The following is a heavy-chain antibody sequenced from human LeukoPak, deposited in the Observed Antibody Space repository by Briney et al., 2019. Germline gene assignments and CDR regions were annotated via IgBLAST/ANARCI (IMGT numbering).Heavy chain of an antibody. V-gene: IGHV3-53*01. J-gene: IGHJ4*02. Sequence: GGSLRLSCTVSGFTVSSNSWSWVRQAPGKGLEWVSFIYSGGNTHYSDSVKGRFTVSRDNAKNSLYLQMNSLRAEDTAVYYCARGGCSGGSCPLDFWGQGTLVTVSS. CDR1: GFTVSSNS. D-gene: IGHD2-15*01. CDR2: IYSGGNT. CDR3: ARGGCSGGSCPLDF.